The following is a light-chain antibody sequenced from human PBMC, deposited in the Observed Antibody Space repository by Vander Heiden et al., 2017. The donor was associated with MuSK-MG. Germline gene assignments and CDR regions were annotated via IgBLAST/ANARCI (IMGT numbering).Light chain of an antibody. CDR1: QDISNH. J-gene: IGKJ4*01. CDR3: QQYDNLPLT. CDR2: DAS. V-gene: IGKV1-33*01. Sequence: IHMTNSPSSLSASIGDRVSFTCQASQDISNHLNWYQHKPGKAPRLLIYDASNLERGVPSRFSGSASETDFTFIISSLQPEDVATYFCQQYDNLPLTFGGGTKVEIK.